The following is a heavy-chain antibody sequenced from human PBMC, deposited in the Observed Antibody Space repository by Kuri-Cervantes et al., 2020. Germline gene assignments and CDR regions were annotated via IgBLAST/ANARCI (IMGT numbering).Heavy chain of an antibody. V-gene: IGHV3-21*01. CDR1: GFTFSDYG. CDR3: ARVNPEYYFDY. Sequence: GESLKISCAASGFTFSDYGMNWVRQAPGKGPEWVSYISSSSSHIYYADSVKGRFTISRDNAKNSLYLEMNSLRAEDTAVYYCARVNPEYYFDYWGQGTLVTVSS. CDR2: ISSSSSHI. J-gene: IGHJ4*02.